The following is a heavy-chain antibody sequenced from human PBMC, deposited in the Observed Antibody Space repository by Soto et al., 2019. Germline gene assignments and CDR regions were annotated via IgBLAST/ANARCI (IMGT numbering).Heavy chain of an antibody. V-gene: IGHV1-69*13. CDR3: AREGVRGVTNRPDYYYGMDV. Sequence: SVKVSCKASGGTFSSYAISWVRQAPGQGLEWMGGIIPIFGTANYAQKFQGRVTITADESTSTAYMELSSLRSEDTAVYYCAREGVRGVTNRPDYYYGMDVWGQGTTVTVSS. J-gene: IGHJ6*02. CDR2: IIPIFGTA. D-gene: IGHD3-10*01. CDR1: GGTFSSYA.